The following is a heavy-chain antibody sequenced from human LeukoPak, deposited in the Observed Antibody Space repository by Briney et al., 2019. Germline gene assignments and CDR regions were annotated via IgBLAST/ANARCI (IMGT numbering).Heavy chain of an antibody. V-gene: IGHV3-7*01. D-gene: IGHD2-2*01. CDR3: ARFSGSTQPSYFDY. CDR1: GFTFSSYW. Sequence: GGSLRLSCAASGFTFSSYWMSWVRQAPGKGLEWVANIKQDGSEKYYVDSVKGRFTISRDNAKNSLYLQMNSQRAEDTAVYYCARFSGSTQPSYFDYWGQGTLVTVSS. J-gene: IGHJ4*02. CDR2: IKQDGSEK.